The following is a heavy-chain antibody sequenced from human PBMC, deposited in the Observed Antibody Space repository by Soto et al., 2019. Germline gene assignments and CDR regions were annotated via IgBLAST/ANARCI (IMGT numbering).Heavy chain of an antibody. CDR3: AKPLEEAAAGTYYFDY. CDR2: ISYDGSNK. J-gene: IGHJ4*02. CDR1: GFTFSSYG. V-gene: IGHV3-30*18. Sequence: GGSLRLSCAASGFTFSSYGMHWVRQAPGKGLEWVAVISYDGSNKYYADSVKGRFTISRDNSKNTLYLQMNSLRAEDTAVYYCAKPLEEAAAGTYYFDYWGQGTLVTVSS. D-gene: IGHD6-13*01.